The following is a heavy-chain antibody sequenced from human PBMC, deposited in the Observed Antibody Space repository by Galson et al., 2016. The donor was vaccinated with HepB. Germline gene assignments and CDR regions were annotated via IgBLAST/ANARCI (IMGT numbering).Heavy chain of an antibody. CDR2: IIPIFHTT. Sequence: SVKVSCKASGGSFSALALSWVRQAPGQGLEWMGMIIPIFHTTTYAEKFQGRVTITADESTTTVHMELTSLRHDDTAVMYCARGASGSDRWFEPWGQGSLVTVAA. D-gene: IGHD3-10*01. CDR1: GGSFSALA. CDR3: ARGASGSDRWFEP. V-gene: IGHV1-69*13. J-gene: IGHJ5*02.